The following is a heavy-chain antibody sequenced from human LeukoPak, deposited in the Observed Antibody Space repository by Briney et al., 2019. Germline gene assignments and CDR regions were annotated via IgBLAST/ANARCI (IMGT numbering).Heavy chain of an antibody. Sequence: GGSLRLSCVASGFTFRDYAVNWVRQAPGKGLEWVSGLNIGGGGTDYADSVKGRVTISSDNSRNTVYLEMNSLRDEDTAVYYCAKASGSSGHSFGYGMDVWGQGTTVTVSS. CDR2: LNIGGGGT. V-gene: IGHV3-23*01. CDR3: AKASGSSGHSFGYGMDV. D-gene: IGHD6-19*01. CDR1: GFTFRDYA. J-gene: IGHJ6*02.